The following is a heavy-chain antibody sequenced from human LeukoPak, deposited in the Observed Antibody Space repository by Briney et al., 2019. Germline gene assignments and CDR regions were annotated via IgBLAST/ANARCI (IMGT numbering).Heavy chain of an antibody. J-gene: IGHJ6*03. V-gene: IGHV3-64*01. CDR2: ISSNGGST. CDR3: ARELNYYMDV. CDR1: GFTFSSYA. Sequence: PGGSLRLSCAASGFTFSSYAMHWVRQAPGKGLEYVSAISSNGGSTYYANSVKGRFTISRDNSKNTLYLQMGSLRAEDMAVYYCARELNYYMDVWGKGTTVTVSS.